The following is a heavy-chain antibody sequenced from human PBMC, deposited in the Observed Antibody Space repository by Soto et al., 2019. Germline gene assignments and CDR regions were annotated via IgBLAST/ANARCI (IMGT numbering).Heavy chain of an antibody. CDR1: GYSISSGYY. CDR3: ARVPGLPDTGTNYFDS. CDR2: IYQTGTA. V-gene: IGHV4-38-2*01. D-gene: IGHD1-1*01. J-gene: IGHJ4*01. Sequence: SETLSLTCGVSGYSISSGYYWGWIRQPPGKGLEWLGHIYQTGTAYHNSSLKSRITMSVDTSKNQFSLNLTSVTATDTAVYYCARVPGLPDTGTNYFDSWGHGTLVTVSS.